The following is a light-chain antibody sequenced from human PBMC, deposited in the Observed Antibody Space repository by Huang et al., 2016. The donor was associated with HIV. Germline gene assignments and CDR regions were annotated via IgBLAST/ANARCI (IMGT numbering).Light chain of an antibody. Sequence: DIQMTQSPSSLSASVGDIVTITCPASHDIFHYLAWYQQIPVKRPQLLIYSAYILQSGVASRFSGRGSGTHFPLTISGLQPEDVGTYYCQKYKSAPPTFGQGTKVEVK. V-gene: IGKV1-27*01. CDR1: HDIFHY. CDR2: SAY. J-gene: IGKJ1*01. CDR3: QKYKSAPPT.